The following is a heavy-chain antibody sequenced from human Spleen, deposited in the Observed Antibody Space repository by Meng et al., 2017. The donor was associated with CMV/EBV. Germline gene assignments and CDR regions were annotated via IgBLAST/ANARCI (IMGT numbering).Heavy chain of an antibody. D-gene: IGHD2-2*01. CDR2: IDPNSGGT. Sequence: ASVKVSCKASGYTFNAYYMHWVRQAPGQGLEWMRWIDPNSGGTDYAQKFQGRVTMTRDTSISTAYMDLSGLTSDDTAVYYCARASDCSDTSCYYFDYWGQGALVTVSS. J-gene: IGHJ4*02. CDR3: ARASDCSDTSCYYFDY. V-gene: IGHV1-2*02. CDR1: GYTFNAYY.